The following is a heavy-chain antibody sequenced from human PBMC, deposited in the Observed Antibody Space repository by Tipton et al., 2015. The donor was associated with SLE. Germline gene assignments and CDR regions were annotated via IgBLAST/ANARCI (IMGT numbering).Heavy chain of an antibody. CDR1: GGSFSGYY. CDR2: INHRGST. Sequence: TLSLTCVAYGGSFSGYYWSWIRQPPGKGLEWIGEINHRGSTNYNPSLKSRVTISVDTSKNQFSLKLSSVTAADTAVYYCARVRPPLSIFGVVKGTDYYYMDVWGKGTTVTVSS. D-gene: IGHD3-3*01. CDR3: ARVRPPLSIFGVVKGTDYYYMDV. J-gene: IGHJ6*03. V-gene: IGHV4-34*01.